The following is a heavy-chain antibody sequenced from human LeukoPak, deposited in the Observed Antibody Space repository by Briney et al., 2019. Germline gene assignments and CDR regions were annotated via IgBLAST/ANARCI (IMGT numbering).Heavy chain of an antibody. CDR1: GGSISSSSYY. Sequence: SETLSLTCTVSGGSISSSSYYWGWIRQPPGKGLEWIGSIYYSGSTYYNPSLKSRVTISVDTSKNQFSLKLSSVTAADTAVYYCARPHSFYCSSTSCYGDAFDIWGQGTMVTVSS. J-gene: IGHJ3*02. D-gene: IGHD2-2*01. CDR2: IYYSGST. V-gene: IGHV4-39*01. CDR3: ARPHSFYCSSTSCYGDAFDI.